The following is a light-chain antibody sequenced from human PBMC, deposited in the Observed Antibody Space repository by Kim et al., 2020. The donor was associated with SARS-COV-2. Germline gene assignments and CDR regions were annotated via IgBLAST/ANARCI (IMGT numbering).Light chain of an antibody. J-gene: IGKJ2*01. CDR3: PQYGTSPGT. Sequence: EVVLTQSPGTLSLSPGEGATLSCRASLSVTNSYLAWYQQKPGQAPRLLIYDASSRATGIPDRFSGSGSGTDFTLTFSRLEPEDFAVYFCPQYGTSPGTFGQGTKLEI. CDR2: DAS. V-gene: IGKV3-20*01. CDR1: LSVTNSY.